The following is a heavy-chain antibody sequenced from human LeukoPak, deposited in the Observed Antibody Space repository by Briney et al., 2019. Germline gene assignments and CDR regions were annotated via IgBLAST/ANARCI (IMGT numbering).Heavy chain of an antibody. CDR3: ARESTPLLGITMVRGVNYFDY. CDR1: GGSVSSGSYY. D-gene: IGHD3-10*01. J-gene: IGHJ4*02. Sequence: SETLSLTCTVSGGSVSSGSYYWSWIRQPPGKGLEWIGYIYYSGSTNYNPSLKSRVTISVDTSKNQFSLKLSSVTAADTAVYYCARESTPLLGITMVRGVNYFDYWGQGTLVTVSS. CDR2: IYYSGST. V-gene: IGHV4-61*01.